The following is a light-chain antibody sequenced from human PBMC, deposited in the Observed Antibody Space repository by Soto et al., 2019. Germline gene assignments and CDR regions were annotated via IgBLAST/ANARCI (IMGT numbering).Light chain of an antibody. CDR1: QYIDYN. Sequence: EVVLTQSPATLSLSPGERATLSRRTSQYIDYNLAWFQQKPGQTPRLLILAASSRATGIPDRFSGTGSETDFTLTINRLEPEDFAVYYCQQYENSPITFGQGTRLEIK. J-gene: IGKJ5*01. CDR2: AAS. CDR3: QQYENSPIT. V-gene: IGKV3-20*01.